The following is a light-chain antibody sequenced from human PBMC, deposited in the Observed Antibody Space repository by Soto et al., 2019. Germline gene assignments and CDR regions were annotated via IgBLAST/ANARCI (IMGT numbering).Light chain of an antibody. CDR3: QQYNNWPPWT. V-gene: IGKV3-15*01. J-gene: IGKJ1*01. CDR1: PSVGSN. Sequence: EVVLTQSPATPSVSPRAGAPPSRRASPSVGSNLAWYQQKPGQTPRVLIYGASTRAIGIPARFSGSGFGTEFTLTISSLQSEDFAVYYCQQYNNWPPWTFGQGTKVDI. CDR2: GAS.